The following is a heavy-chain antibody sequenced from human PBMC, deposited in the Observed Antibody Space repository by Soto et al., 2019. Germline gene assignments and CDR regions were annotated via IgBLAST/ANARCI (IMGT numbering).Heavy chain of an antibody. Sequence: GGSLRLSCAASGFTFSSYAMSWVRQAPGKGLEWVSAISGSGGSTYYADSVKGRFTISRDNSKNTLYLQMNSLRAEDTAVYYWAKTLDYSSSWYYYYYYGMDVWGQGTTVTVSS. CDR2: ISGSGGST. CDR3: AKTLDYSSSWYYYYYYGMDV. D-gene: IGHD6-13*01. V-gene: IGHV3-23*01. J-gene: IGHJ6*02. CDR1: GFTFSSYA.